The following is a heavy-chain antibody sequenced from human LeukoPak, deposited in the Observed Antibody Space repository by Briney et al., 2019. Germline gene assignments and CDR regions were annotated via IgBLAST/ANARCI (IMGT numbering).Heavy chain of an antibody. CDR3: ASPNYDFWSGYHYYFDY. CDR2: IIPVFGTA. J-gene: IGHJ4*02. Sequence: APVKVSCKASGGTFSSYAISWVRQAPGQGLEWMGGIIPVFGTANYAQKFQGRVTITADESTSTAYMELSSLRSEDTAVYYCASPNYDFWSGYHYYFDYWGQGTLVTVSS. V-gene: IGHV1-69*13. CDR1: GGTFSSYA. D-gene: IGHD3-3*01.